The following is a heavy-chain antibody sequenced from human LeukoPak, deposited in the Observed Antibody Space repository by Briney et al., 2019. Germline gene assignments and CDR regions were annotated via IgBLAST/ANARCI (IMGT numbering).Heavy chain of an antibody. Sequence: PGGSLRLSCAASGFTFSTYAMSWVRQAPGKGLEWVSAISGSSTSTHHADSVKGRFTISRDNSKNTLYLQMNNLRAEDTAVYYCAKLGSSSWYAQNWFDPWGQGTLVTVSS. CDR3: AKLGSSSWYAQNWFDP. J-gene: IGHJ5*02. D-gene: IGHD2-2*01. CDR1: GFTFSTYA. CDR2: ISGSSTST. V-gene: IGHV3-23*01.